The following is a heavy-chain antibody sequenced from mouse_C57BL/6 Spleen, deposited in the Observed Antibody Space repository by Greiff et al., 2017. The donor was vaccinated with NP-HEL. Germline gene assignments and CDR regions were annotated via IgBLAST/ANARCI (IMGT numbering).Heavy chain of an antibody. CDR1: GYTFTSYW. Sequence: VKLQQPGAELVKPGASVKVSCKASGYTFTSYWMHWVKQRPGQGLEWIGRIHPSDSDTNYNQKFKGKATLTVDKSSSTAYMQLSSLTSEDSAVYFCARDGSSYGFAYWGQGTLVTVSA. CDR3: ARDGSSYGFAY. J-gene: IGHJ3*01. CDR2: IHPSDSDT. D-gene: IGHD1-1*01. V-gene: IGHV1-74*01.